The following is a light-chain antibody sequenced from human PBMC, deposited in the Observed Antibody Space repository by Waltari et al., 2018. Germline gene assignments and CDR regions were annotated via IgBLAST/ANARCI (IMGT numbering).Light chain of an antibody. CDR2: DAS. Sequence: EIVLTQSPATLSFSPGERANLSCRASQSVSSYLAWYPQKPGQAPRLLIYDASNRATGIPARFSGSGSGTDFTLTISSLEPEDFAVYYCQQRSNWPPITFGQGTRLEIK. J-gene: IGKJ5*01. CDR1: QSVSSY. CDR3: QQRSNWPPIT. V-gene: IGKV3-11*01.